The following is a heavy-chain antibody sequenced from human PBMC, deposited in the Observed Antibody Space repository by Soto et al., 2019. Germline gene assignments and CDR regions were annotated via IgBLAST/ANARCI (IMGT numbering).Heavy chain of an antibody. V-gene: IGHV1-18*01. D-gene: IGHD3-16*02. Sequence: ASVTVSCKASGYTFTSYGISWVRQAPGQGLEWMGWISAYNGNTNYAQKLQGRVTMTTDTSTSTAYMELRSLRSDDTAVYYCARDSIMITFGGVIPDYWGQGTLVTVSS. CDR1: GYTFTSYG. CDR3: ARDSIMITFGGVIPDY. CDR2: ISAYNGNT. J-gene: IGHJ4*02.